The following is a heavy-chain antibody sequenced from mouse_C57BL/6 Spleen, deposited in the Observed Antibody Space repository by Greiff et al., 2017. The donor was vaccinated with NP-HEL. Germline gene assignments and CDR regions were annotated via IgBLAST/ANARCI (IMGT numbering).Heavy chain of an antibody. CDR1: GYAFSSSW. V-gene: IGHV1-82*01. Sequence: QVQLQQSGPELVKPGASVKISCKASGYAFSSSWMNWVKQRPGKGLEWIGRIYPGDGDTNYNGKFKGKATLTADKSSSTAYMQLSGLTSEDSAVYFCARASPPVWGTGTTVTVSS. CDR2: IYPGDGDT. J-gene: IGHJ1*03. D-gene: IGHD6-1*01. CDR3: ARASPPV.